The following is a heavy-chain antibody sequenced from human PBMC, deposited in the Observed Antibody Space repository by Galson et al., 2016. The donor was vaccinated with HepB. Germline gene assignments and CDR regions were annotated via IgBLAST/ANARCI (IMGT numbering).Heavy chain of an antibody. CDR3: ARGGGTWLDLDH. J-gene: IGHJ4*02. Sequence: SETLSLTCTVSGGSVSSYYWTWIRQPPGKGLQWIGYTYYTGTTNYNPSLKSRLTISVDKSKNQFSLKLSSVTAADTALYYCARGGGTWLDLDHWGQGILVTVSS. D-gene: IGHD1-26*01. V-gene: IGHV4-59*02. CDR1: GGSVSSYY. CDR2: TYYTGTT.